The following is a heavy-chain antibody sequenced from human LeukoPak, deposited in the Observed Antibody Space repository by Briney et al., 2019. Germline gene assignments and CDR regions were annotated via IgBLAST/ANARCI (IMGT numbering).Heavy chain of an antibody. CDR1: GFTFSTYG. D-gene: IGHD4-17*01. CDR3: ARVSTVTTLVY. Sequence: GGSLRLSCAASGFTFSTYGMHWVRQAPGKGLEWVAVIWYDGSNKYYTDSAKGRFTISRDDSKNTLYLQMNSLRAEDTAVYYCARVSTVTTLVYWGQGTLVTVSS. J-gene: IGHJ4*02. CDR2: IWYDGSNK. V-gene: IGHV3-33*01.